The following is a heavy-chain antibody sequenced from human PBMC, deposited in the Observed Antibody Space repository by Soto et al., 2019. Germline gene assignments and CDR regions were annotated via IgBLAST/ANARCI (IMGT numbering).Heavy chain of an antibody. CDR2: IYYSGST. CDR3: ARSDGRY. J-gene: IGHJ4*02. CDR1: GGSSSSYY. Sequence: SETLSLTCTVSGGSSSSYYWSWIRQPPGKGLEWIGYIYYSGSTNYNPSLKSRVTISVDASKNQFSLKLSSVTAADTAVYYCARSDGRYWGQGTLVTVSS. V-gene: IGHV4-59*01.